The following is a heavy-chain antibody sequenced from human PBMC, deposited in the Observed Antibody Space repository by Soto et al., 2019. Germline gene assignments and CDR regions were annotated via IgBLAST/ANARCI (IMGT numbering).Heavy chain of an antibody. CDR1: GFPFTTYG. D-gene: IGHD1-26*01. CDR2: FTGEGII. Sequence: GGSLRLSCAASGFPFTTYGMHWVRQVPGKGLEWVALFTGEGIISYADSVKGRFTISRDNAKNTLYLQMSSLRAEDTAIYYCIRDFGDVGSTAAFDIWGPGTMVTVSS. J-gene: IGHJ3*02. V-gene: IGHV3-74*01. CDR3: IRDFGDVGSTAAFDI.